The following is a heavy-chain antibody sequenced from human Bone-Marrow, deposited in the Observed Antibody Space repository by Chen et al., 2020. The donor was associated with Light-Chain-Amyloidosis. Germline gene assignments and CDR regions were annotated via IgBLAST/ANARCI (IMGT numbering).Heavy chain of an antibody. CDR1: GDSVSRGSYS. Sequence: QVQLQESGPGPVKPSETLSLTCTVSGDSVSRGSYSWTWIRQPPGKEMEWLGYMYYSGTSKYNPSLKSRVTISLDTSKNQFSLKLRSVSAADSAVYYCARDRSNYGDYFFDYWGPGILVTVSS. D-gene: IGHD4-17*01. V-gene: IGHV4-61*01. CDR2: MYYSGTS. CDR3: ARDRSNYGDYFFDY. J-gene: IGHJ4*02.